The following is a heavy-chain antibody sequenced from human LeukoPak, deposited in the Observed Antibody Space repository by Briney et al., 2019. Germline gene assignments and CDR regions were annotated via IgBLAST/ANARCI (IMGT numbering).Heavy chain of an antibody. CDR1: GFTFTSYG. D-gene: IGHD5-18*01. J-gene: IGHJ4*02. Sequence: GGSLRLSCAASGFTFTSYGIHWVRQAPGKGLEWVTVTSYDGRNKYYADSVKGRFTISRDNSKNTVYLQVSSLKTEDTAVYYCAREDTFAPFSYWGQGTLVTVSS. CDR3: AREDTFAPFSY. CDR2: TSYDGRNK. V-gene: IGHV3-30*03.